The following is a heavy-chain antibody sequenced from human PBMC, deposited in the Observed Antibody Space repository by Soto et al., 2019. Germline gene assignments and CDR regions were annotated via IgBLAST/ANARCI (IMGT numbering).Heavy chain of an antibody. J-gene: IGHJ5*02. Sequence: EVQLVQSGPEVKKPGESLKISCKGSGYTFANYWIGWVRQMPGKGLEWMGVIYPGDSDTRYSPSFQGQVTMSAEKSISTAYLQWNSLKASDTAIYYCATRGRNGDGTGPWGQGTLVTVSS. CDR1: GYTFANYW. D-gene: IGHD1-26*01. CDR2: IYPGDSDT. V-gene: IGHV5-51*03. CDR3: ATRGRNGDGTGP.